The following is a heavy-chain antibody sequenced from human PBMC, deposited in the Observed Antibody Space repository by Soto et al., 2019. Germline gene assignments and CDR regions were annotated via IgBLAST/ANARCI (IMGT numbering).Heavy chain of an antibody. CDR1: GYSFNTYW. V-gene: IGHV5-10-1*01. CDR3: ARMEGYDYYGMDV. Sequence: GESLKISCKGSGYSFNTYWISWGRQMPGKGLEWMGRIDPSDSYSDYSPSFQGHVTISADKSISTAYLHWSSLKASDTAMYYCARMEGYDYYGMDVWGQGTTVTVSS. CDR2: IDPSDSYS. D-gene: IGHD3-3*01. J-gene: IGHJ6*02.